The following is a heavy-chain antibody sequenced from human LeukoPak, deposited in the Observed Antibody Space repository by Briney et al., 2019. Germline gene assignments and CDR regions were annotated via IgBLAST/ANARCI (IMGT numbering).Heavy chain of an antibody. D-gene: IGHD3-22*01. CDR1: GFTFISYE. V-gene: IGHV3-48*03. CDR3: ARDTYYYDSSGYLVDY. Sequence: GGSLRLSCAASGFTFISYEMNWVRQAPGKGLEWVSYISSSGRTIYYADSVKGRFTISRDNAKNSLYLQMNSLRAEDTAVYYCARDTYYYDSSGYLVDYWGQGTLVTISS. J-gene: IGHJ4*02. CDR2: ISSSGRTI.